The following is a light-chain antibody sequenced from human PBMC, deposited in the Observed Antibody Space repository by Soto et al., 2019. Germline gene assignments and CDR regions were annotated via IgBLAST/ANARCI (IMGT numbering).Light chain of an antibody. CDR2: KAS. Sequence: DVQVTHAPATLSSSVVDRVTISCRASHSFNNWLAWYQQKPGKAPKVLIYKASSLKSGVPSRFSGSGSGTEFTLTISSLQPDDFATYHCQQYNSYSITFGQGTRLEIK. CDR1: HSFNNW. CDR3: QQYNSYSIT. J-gene: IGKJ5*01. V-gene: IGKV1-5*03.